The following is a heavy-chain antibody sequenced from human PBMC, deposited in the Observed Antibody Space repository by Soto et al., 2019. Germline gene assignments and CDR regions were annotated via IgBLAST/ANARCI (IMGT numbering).Heavy chain of an antibody. CDR2: IFSSGNT. J-gene: IGHJ5*02. Sequence: LLATPSVTWRFAGYSDSRGACYLSWVRRPPGKGLEWIGYIFSSGNTNYNPSLQSRVTISVDTSKNQFSLKLRSVTAADTAMYYCARHYSGSYYSHWFDPWGQATLLTGSS. V-gene: IGHV4-61*08. D-gene: IGHD1-26*01. CDR1: GYSDSRGACY. CDR3: ARHYSGSYYSHWFDP.